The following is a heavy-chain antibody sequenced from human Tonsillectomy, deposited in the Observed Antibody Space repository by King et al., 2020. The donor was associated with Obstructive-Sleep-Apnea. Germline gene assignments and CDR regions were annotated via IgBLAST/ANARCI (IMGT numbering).Heavy chain of an antibody. CDR3: ARDSNYYDSSAYYYGHFDY. Sequence: VQLVESGGGLVQPGGSLRLSCAASGFTFSTYSMNWVRQAPGKGLEWVSYISSSRSTIYYADSVKGRFTISRDNAKSSLYLQMNSLRAEDTAAYYCARDSNYYDSSAYYYGHFDYWGQGTLVTVSS. D-gene: IGHD3-22*01. CDR1: GFTFSTYS. CDR2: ISSSRSTI. V-gene: IGHV3-48*04. J-gene: IGHJ4*02.